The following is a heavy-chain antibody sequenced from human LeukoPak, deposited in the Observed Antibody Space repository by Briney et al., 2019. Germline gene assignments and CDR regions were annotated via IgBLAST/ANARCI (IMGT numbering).Heavy chain of an antibody. CDR2: INHSGST. J-gene: IGHJ6*03. CDR3: ARAMYYYDSSGYYNYYYYYYMDV. CDR1: GGSFSGYY. Sequence: SETLSLTCAVYGGSFSGYYWSWIRQPPGKGLEWIGEINHSGSTNYNPSLKSRVTISVDTSKNQFSLKLSSVTAADTAVYYCARAMYYYDSSGYYNYYYYYYMDVWGKGTTVTVSS. D-gene: IGHD3-22*01. V-gene: IGHV4-34*01.